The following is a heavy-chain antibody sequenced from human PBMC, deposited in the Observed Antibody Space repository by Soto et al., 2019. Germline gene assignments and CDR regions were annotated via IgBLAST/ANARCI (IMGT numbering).Heavy chain of an antibody. J-gene: IGHJ6*02. CDR3: ASLPSGYGFSYYYYGMDV. V-gene: IGHV4-34*01. CDR1: GGSFSGYY. D-gene: IGHD5-18*01. CDR2: INHSGST. Sequence: QVQLQQWGAGLLKPSETLSLTCAVYGGSFSGYYWSWIRQPPGKGLEWIGEINHSGSTNYNPSLKSRVTISVDTSKNQFSLKLSSVTAADTAVYYCASLPSGYGFSYYYYGMDVWGQGTTVTVSS.